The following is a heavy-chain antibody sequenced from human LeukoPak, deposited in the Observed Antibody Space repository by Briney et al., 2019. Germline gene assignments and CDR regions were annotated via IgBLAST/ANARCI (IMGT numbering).Heavy chain of an antibody. CDR2: NNHRGST. V-gene: IGHV4-39*07. CDR3: ARERWIAAQHYYYYMDV. D-gene: IGHD6-6*01. J-gene: IGHJ6*03. Sequence: SETLSLTCTVSGGSISSGSYYWSWIRQPPGKGMEWVGENNHRGSTNYNPSLKSRVTISVDTSKNQFSLKLSSVTAADTAVYYCARERWIAAQHYYYYMDVWGKGTTVTVSS. CDR1: GGSISSGSYY.